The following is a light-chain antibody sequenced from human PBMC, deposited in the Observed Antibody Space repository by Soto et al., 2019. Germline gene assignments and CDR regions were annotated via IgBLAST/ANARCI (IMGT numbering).Light chain of an antibody. CDR1: QTISTW. V-gene: IGKV1-5*01. Sequence: DIQVTQSPPTLSASVGDRVTITCRASQTISTWMARYQQKPGKAPELLVYDASTLQSGVASRFSGSGSGTEFTLIISGLQPDDSATYYCQQYTNTNNPWMFGQGTKVDIK. CDR3: QQYTNTNNPWM. J-gene: IGKJ1*01. CDR2: DAS.